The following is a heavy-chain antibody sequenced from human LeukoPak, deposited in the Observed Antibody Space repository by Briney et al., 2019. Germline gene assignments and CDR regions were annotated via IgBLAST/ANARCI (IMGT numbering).Heavy chain of an antibody. D-gene: IGHD1-26*01. CDR2: IYTSGST. CDR1: GGSISSYY. V-gene: IGHV4-4*07. Sequence: PSETLSLTCTVSGGSISSYYWGWIRQPAGKGLEWIGRIYTSGSTNYNPSLKSRVTMSVDASKNQFSLKLSSVTAADTAVYYCARVQVGATSWYYYYGMDVWGQGTTVTVSS. J-gene: IGHJ6*02. CDR3: ARVQVGATSWYYYYGMDV.